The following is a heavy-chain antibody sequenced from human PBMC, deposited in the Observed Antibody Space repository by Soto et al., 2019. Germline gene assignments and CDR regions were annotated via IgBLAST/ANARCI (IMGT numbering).Heavy chain of an antibody. CDR3: ARDRSIAAAGLDY. CDR2: IYYSGST. Sequence: SETLSLTCTVSGGSISSYYWSWIRQPPGKGLEWIGYIYYSGSTNYNPSLKSRVTISVDTSKNQFSLKLSSVTAADTAVYYCARDRSIAAAGLDYWGQGTLVTVSS. J-gene: IGHJ4*02. CDR1: GGSISSYY. D-gene: IGHD6-13*01. V-gene: IGHV4-59*01.